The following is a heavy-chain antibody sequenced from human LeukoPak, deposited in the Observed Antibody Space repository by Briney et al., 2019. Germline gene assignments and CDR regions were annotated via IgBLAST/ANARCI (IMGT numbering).Heavy chain of an antibody. Sequence: SETLSLTCTVSGGSISSGGYYWSWIRQHPGKGLEWIGYIYYSGSTCYNPSLKSRVTISVDTSKNQFSLKLSSVTAADTAVYYCARVGYGDYVDYWGQGTLVTVSS. J-gene: IGHJ4*02. CDR3: ARVGYGDYVDY. CDR1: GGSISSGGYY. CDR2: IYYSGST. D-gene: IGHD4-17*01. V-gene: IGHV4-31*03.